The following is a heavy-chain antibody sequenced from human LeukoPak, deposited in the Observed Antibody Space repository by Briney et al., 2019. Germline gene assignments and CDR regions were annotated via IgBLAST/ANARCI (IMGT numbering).Heavy chain of an antibody. V-gene: IGHV4-30-2*01. CDR3: ARHGEVDTAMVSPYYFDY. CDR2: INHSGST. CDR1: GGSISSGGYS. D-gene: IGHD5-18*01. J-gene: IGHJ4*02. Sequence: PSETLSLTCAVSGGSISSGGYSWSWIRQPPGKGLEWIGEINHSGSTNYNPSLKSRVTISVDTSKNQFSLKLSSVTAADTAVYYCARHGEVDTAMVSPYYFDYWGQGTLVTVSS.